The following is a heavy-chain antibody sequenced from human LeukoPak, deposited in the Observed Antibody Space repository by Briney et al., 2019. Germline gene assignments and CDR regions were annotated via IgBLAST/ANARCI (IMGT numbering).Heavy chain of an antibody. V-gene: IGHV6-1*01. CDR2: TYYRSKWYN. D-gene: IGHD2-15*01. Sequence: SQTLSLTCAIAGDSVSSNSAAWNWIRQSPSRGLEWLGRTYYRSKWYNDYAVSVKSRITINLDSSKNHFSLLLNSVTPDDTAVYYCARGGIGYCSRSSCYFDYWGHGILVTVSS. J-gene: IGHJ4*01. CDR3: ARGGIGYCSRSSCYFDY. CDR1: GDSVSSNSAA.